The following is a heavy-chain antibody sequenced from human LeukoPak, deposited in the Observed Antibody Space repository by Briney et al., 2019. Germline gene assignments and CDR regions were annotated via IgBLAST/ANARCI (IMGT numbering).Heavy chain of an antibody. D-gene: IGHD6-19*01. CDR1: GGSISSSSYY. Sequence: SETLSLTCTVSGGSISSSSYYWGWIRQPPGKGLEWIGSIYYSGSTYYNPSLKSRVTISVDTSKNQFSLKLSSVTAADTAVYYCARDSYGLHSSGWFDPWGQGTLVTVSS. CDR3: ARDSYGLHSSGWFDP. J-gene: IGHJ5*02. V-gene: IGHV4-39*07. CDR2: IYYSGST.